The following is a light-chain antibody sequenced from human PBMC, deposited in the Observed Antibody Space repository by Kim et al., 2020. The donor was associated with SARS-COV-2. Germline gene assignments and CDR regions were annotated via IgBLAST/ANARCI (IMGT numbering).Light chain of an antibody. CDR1: SSDVGGYNY. CDR3: SSYTSSSPLYV. J-gene: IGLJ1*01. CDR2: DVS. Sequence: QSALTQPASESGSPGQSITISCTGTSSDVGGYNYVSWYQQHPGKAPKLMIYDVSKRPSGVSNRFSGSKSGNTASLTISGLQAEDEADYYCSSYTSSSPLYVFGTGTKVTVL. V-gene: IGLV2-14*01.